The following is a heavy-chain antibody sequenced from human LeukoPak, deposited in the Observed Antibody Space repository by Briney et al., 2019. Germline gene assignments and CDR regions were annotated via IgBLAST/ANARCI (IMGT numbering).Heavy chain of an antibody. CDR1: GYTFTGYY. V-gene: IGHV1-2*02. J-gene: IGHJ5*02. Sequence: ASVKVSCKASGYTFTGYYMHWVRQAPGQGLEWMGWTNPNSGGTNYAQKFQGRVTMTRDTSISTAYMELSRLRSDDTAVYYCARGLPRDIRFGYCSGGSCYRVVWFDPWGQGTLVTVSS. CDR2: TNPNSGGT. CDR3: ARGLPRDIRFGYCSGGSCYRVVWFDP. D-gene: IGHD2-15*01.